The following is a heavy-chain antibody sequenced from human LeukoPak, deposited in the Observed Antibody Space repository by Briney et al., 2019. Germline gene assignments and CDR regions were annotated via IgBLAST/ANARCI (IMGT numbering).Heavy chain of an antibody. CDR2: ISYDGSNE. D-gene: IGHD1-26*01. CDR1: GFPFNNYP. CDR3: ARGSVFWALVGATHFDS. J-gene: IGHJ4*02. Sequence: GGSLRLSCAASGFPFNNYPIHWVRQAPGKGLEWVAVISYDGSNEYYADSVKGRFTISRDNSKNTLYLQMNSLRAEDTVVFYCARGSVFWALVGATHFDSWGQGTLVTVSS. V-gene: IGHV3-30-3*01.